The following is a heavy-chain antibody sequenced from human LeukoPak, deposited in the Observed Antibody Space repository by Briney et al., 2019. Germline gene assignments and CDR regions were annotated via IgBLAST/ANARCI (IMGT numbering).Heavy chain of an antibody. CDR1: GFTFSSNY. CDR2: IYSGGST. Sequence: GGSLRLSCAASGFTFSSNYMSWVRQAPGKGLEWVSVIYSGGSTYYSDYVKGRFTISRDNSKNTLYLQMNSLRAEDTAVYYCARPLWFGEDSDAFDIWGQGTMVTVSS. V-gene: IGHV3-66*02. CDR3: ARPLWFGEDSDAFDI. J-gene: IGHJ3*02. D-gene: IGHD3-10*01.